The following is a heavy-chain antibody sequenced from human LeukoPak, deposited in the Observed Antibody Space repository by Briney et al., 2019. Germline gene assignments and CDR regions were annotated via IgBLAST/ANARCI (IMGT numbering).Heavy chain of an antibody. D-gene: IGHD6-13*01. Sequence: GGSLRLSCAASGFTFSSHWMHWVRQGPGKGLVWVSRINTDGRSTSYADSVKGRFTISRDNAKNTLYLQMNSLRDKDTAIYYCARDYSSSSTLDSWGQGTLVTVSS. CDR3: ARDYSSSSTLDS. J-gene: IGHJ4*02. V-gene: IGHV3-74*01. CDR1: GFTFSSHW. CDR2: INTDGRST.